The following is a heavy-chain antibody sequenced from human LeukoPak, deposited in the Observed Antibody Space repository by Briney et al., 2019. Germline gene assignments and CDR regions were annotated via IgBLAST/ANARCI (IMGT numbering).Heavy chain of an antibody. Sequence: GGSLRLSCAASGFTFSSYAMSWVRQAPGKGLEWVSAISGSGGSTYYADSVKGRFTISRDNSKNTLYLQMNSLRAEDTAVYYCAKDKRAYYYDSSGYYPWGQGTLVTVSS. CDR1: GFTFSSYA. D-gene: IGHD3-22*01. V-gene: IGHV3-23*01. CDR2: ISGSGGST. J-gene: IGHJ5*02. CDR3: AKDKRAYYYDSSGYYP.